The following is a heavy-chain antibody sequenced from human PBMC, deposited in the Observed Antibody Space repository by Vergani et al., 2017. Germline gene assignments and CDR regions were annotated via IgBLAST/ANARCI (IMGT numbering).Heavy chain of an antibody. CDR3: ARGIVGGLEFDN. CDR2: ISGVGDTI. V-gene: IGHV3-48*01. D-gene: IGHD1-26*01. Sequence: VQLVESGGGVVQPGRSLRLSCAVSGFTFTSYSMNWVRQAPGKGLEWVSYISGVGDTINYADSVKGRFTISRDNSLHLQMNSLRVEDTAVYYCARGIVGGLEFDNWGQGTLVTVSS. J-gene: IGHJ4*02. CDR1: GFTFTSYS.